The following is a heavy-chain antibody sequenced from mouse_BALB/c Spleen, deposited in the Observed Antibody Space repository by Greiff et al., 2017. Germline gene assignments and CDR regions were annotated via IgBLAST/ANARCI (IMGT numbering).Heavy chain of an antibody. J-gene: IGHJ4*01. Sequence: EVKLVESGPGLVKPSQSLSLTCTVTGYSITSDYAWNWIRQFPGNKLEWMGYISYSGSTSYNPSLKSRISITRDTSKNQFFLQLNSVTTEDTATYYCAREEGADYAMDYWGQGTSVTVSS. CDR1: GYSITSDYA. CDR3: AREEGADYAMDY. V-gene: IGHV3-2*02. CDR2: ISYSGST.